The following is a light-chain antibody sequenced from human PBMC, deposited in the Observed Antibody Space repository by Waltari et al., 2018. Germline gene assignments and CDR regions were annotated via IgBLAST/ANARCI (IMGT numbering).Light chain of an antibody. CDR3: LQTYSTPRT. V-gene: IGKV1-39*01. CDR2: GSA. Sequence: DIQMTQSPSSLSASVGDRVTITCRASQSVTTYLRWYQQKPGKAPKLLIYGSATLPSGVPSRFYGGGSGTDFTLTISSLQPEDFATYYCLQTYSTPRTFGQGTQVEIK. J-gene: IGKJ1*01. CDR1: QSVTTY.